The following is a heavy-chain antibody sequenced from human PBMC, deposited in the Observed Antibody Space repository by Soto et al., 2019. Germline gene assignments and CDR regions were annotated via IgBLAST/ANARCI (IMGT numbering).Heavy chain of an antibody. Sequence: GVSLKISRKGWGYSFASYWSSWVRQMPGKGLEWMGRIDPSDSYTNYSPSFQGHVTISADKSISTAYLQWSSLKASDTAMYYCARLVLATRTGSTGIDARGQRATLPVSS. CDR2: IDPSDSYT. V-gene: IGHV5-10-1*01. D-gene: IGHD5-12*01. CDR3: ARLVLATRTGSTGIDA. CDR1: GYSFASYW. J-gene: IGHJ6*02.